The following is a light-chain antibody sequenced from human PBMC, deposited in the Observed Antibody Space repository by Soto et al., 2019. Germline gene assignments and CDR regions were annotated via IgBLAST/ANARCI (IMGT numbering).Light chain of an antibody. J-gene: IGKJ1*01. V-gene: IGKV3-20*01. Sequence: EIVLTQSPGTLSLSPGERATLSCRASQSVSSTYLAWYQQKPGQAPRLLTYGSSSRATGIPDRFSGSGSGTIFTLTISRLEPEDFAVYYCQHYGSSPRTFGQGTKVEIK. CDR3: QHYGSSPRT. CDR2: GSS. CDR1: QSVSSTY.